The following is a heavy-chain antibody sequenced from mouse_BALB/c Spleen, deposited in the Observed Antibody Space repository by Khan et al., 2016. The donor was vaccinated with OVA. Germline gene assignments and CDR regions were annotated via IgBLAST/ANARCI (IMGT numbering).Heavy chain of an antibody. CDR2: ISPGSGDT. CDR3: ARRNYFGYTFAY. Sequence: VQLQESGAELARPGASVKLSCTASGYTFTDYYINWVKQRTGQGLEWIGEISPGSGDTYYHERFMGKATLTADKSSSTAYMQLSSLTSEASAVYFCARRNYFGYTFAYWGQGTLVTVSA. D-gene: IGHD1-2*01. V-gene: IGHV1-77*01. CDR1: GYTFTDYY. J-gene: IGHJ3*01.